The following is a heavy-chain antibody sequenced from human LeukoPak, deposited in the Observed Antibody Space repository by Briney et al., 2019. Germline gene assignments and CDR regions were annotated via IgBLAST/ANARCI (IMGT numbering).Heavy chain of an antibody. V-gene: IGHV3-23*01. Sequence: GGSLRLSCAASGLTFSTYAMSWVRQAPGKGLEWVSSISGSGGSTYYADSVKGRFTISRDNSKNTLYLQMNSLRAEDTAVYYCAKVGYDILTAYYTRNYYFDYWGQGTLVTVSS. CDR2: ISGSGGST. CDR1: GLTFSTYA. D-gene: IGHD3-9*01. J-gene: IGHJ4*02. CDR3: AKVGYDILTAYYTRNYYFDY.